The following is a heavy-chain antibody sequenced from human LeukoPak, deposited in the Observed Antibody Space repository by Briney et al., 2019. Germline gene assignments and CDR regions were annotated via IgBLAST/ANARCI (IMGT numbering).Heavy chain of an antibody. D-gene: IGHD3-10*01. Sequence: GGSLRLSCTASGFTFGDYAMSWFRQAPGKGLEWVGFIRSKAYGGTTEYAASVKGRFTISRDDSKSIAYLQMNSPKTEDTAVYYCTRDGGLWFGELLWDYWGQGTLVTVSS. CDR2: IRSKAYGGTT. V-gene: IGHV3-49*03. CDR3: TRDGGLWFGELLWDY. CDR1: GFTFGDYA. J-gene: IGHJ4*02.